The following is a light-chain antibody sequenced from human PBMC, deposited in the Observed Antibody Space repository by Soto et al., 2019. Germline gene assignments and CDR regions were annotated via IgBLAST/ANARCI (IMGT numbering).Light chain of an antibody. CDR3: QQYYNSSI. V-gene: IGKV3-20*01. CDR2: GAS. J-gene: IGKJ5*01. CDR1: QSVTNNY. Sequence: EIVLTQSPGTLSLSPGERATLSCRASQSVTNNYLAWYQQKPGQAPRLLIYGASSRATGVPDRFSGSWSGTDFTLTISRLEPEDFAVYYCQQYYNSSIFGQGTRLEIK.